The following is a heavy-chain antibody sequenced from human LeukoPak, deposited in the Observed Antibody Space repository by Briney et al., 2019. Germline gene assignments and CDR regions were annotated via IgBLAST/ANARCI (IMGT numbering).Heavy chain of an antibody. J-gene: IGHJ4*02. CDR3: AKEGLQPRKFDY. Sequence: GGSLRLSCAASGFTFGSYAMSWVRQAPGKGLEWVSAISGSGGSTYYADSVKGRFTISRDNSENTLYLQMNSLRAEDTAVYYCAKEGLQPRKFDYWGQGTLVTVSS. CDR2: ISGSGGST. V-gene: IGHV3-23*01. D-gene: IGHD5-18*01. CDR1: GFTFGSYA.